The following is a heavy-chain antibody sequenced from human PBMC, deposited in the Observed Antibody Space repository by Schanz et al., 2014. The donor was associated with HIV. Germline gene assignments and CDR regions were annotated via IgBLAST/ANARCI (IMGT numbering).Heavy chain of an antibody. Sequence: QVHLVESGGGVVQPGRSLRLSCAASGFTFSSYGMHWVRQAPGKGLEWVAVISYDGSNKYYADSVKGRFTISRDNSKNTLFLQMNSLRAEDTAVYYCARVEGPPTFYYYYYGSDVWGQGTLVSVSS. V-gene: IGHV3-30*03. J-gene: IGHJ6*02. CDR2: ISYDGSNK. CDR1: GFTFSSYG. D-gene: IGHD4-4*01. CDR3: ARVEGPPTFYYYYYGSDV.